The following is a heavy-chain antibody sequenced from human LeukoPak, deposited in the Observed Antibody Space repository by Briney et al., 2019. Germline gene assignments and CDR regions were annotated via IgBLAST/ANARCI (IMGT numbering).Heavy chain of an antibody. CDR2: ISWDGGTT. Sequence: SGGSLRLSCAASGFDFDDYMMHWVRQVPGKGLEWVSLISWDGGTTNYADSVKGRFTIYRNNSKNSLYFLMNDLTAEDTTFYYCARGGYGGVFDYWGQGTLVTVSS. CDR3: ARGGYGGVFDY. J-gene: IGHJ4*02. V-gene: IGHV3-43D*04. D-gene: IGHD4-23*01. CDR1: GFDFDDYM.